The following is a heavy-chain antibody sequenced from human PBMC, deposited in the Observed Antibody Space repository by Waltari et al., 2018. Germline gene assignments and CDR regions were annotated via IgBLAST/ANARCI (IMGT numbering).Heavy chain of an antibody. Sequence: QVQLVQSGAEVKKPGSSVKVSCKASGGTFSSYAISWVRQAPGQGLEWMGGIIPIFGTANYAQKFQGRVTITADESTSTAYMELSSLRSEDTAVYYCARDRYCSSTSGYERRGMDVWGQGTTVTVSS. CDR1: GGTFSSYA. D-gene: IGHD2-2*01. V-gene: IGHV1-69*01. CDR3: ARDRYCSSTSGYERRGMDV. CDR2: IIPIFGTA. J-gene: IGHJ6*02.